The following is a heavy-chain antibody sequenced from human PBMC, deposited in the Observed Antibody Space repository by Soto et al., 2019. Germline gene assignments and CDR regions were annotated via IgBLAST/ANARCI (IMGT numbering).Heavy chain of an antibody. D-gene: IGHD5-12*01. J-gene: IGHJ2*01. Sequence: SSETLSLTCAVYGGSFSGYYWSWIRQPPGKGLEWIGEINHSGSTNFNPSLKSRVSISVDTSKKQFSLKLSSVTAADTAVYYCAAYLKTTITVYWYFDLWGRGTLVTVSS. CDR1: GGSFSGYY. CDR3: AAYLKTTITVYWYFDL. V-gene: IGHV4-34*01. CDR2: INHSGST.